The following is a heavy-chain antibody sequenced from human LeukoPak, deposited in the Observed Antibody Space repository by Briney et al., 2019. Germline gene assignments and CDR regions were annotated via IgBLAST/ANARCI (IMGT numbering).Heavy chain of an antibody. CDR3: ARDRPYGTYYFDY. CDR2: IIPIFGTA. Sequence: ASVKVSCKASGGTFSSYAISWVRQAPGQGLEWMGRIIPIFGTANYAQKFQGRVTITTDESTSTAYMELSSLRSEDTAVYYCARDRPYGTYYFDYWGQGTLVTVSS. CDR1: GGTFSSYA. J-gene: IGHJ4*02. V-gene: IGHV1-69*05. D-gene: IGHD4-17*01.